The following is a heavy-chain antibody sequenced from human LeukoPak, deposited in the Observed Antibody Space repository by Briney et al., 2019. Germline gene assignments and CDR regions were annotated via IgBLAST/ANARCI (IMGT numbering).Heavy chain of an antibody. CDR1: GFTFSSYA. D-gene: IGHD2-15*01. CDR3: ARASGSEFDY. Sequence: GGSLRLSCAASGFTFSSYAMSLVRQAPGKGLEWVSSISSSSSYIYYADSVKGRFTISRDNAKNSLYLQMNSLRAEDTAVYYCARASGSEFDYWGQGTLVTVSS. V-gene: IGHV3-21*01. J-gene: IGHJ4*02. CDR2: ISSSSSYI.